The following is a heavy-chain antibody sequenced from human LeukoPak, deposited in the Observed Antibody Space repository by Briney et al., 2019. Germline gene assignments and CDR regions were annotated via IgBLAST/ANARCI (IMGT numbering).Heavy chain of an antibody. V-gene: IGHV1-18*01. CDR1: GYTFTSYD. CDR2: ISAYNGNV. CDR3: ARDWAGYSSSWYFVYYYYGMDV. Sequence: GASVNVSCKASGYTFTSYDISWVRRAPGQGLEWMGWISAYNGNVNYAQKLQGRVTMTTDTSTSTAYMELRRLRSDDTAVYYCARDWAGYSSSWYFVYYYYGMDVWGQGTTVTVSS. J-gene: IGHJ6*02. D-gene: IGHD6-13*01.